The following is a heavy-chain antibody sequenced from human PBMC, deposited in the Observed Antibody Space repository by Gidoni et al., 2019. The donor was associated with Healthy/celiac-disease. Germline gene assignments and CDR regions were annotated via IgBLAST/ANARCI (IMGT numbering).Heavy chain of an antibody. J-gene: IGHJ4*02. CDR3: AREWDFWCVDY. D-gene: IGHD3-3*01. Sequence: QVQLAQSGAEVKKPGSSVKVSCKASGGTFSSYAISWVRQAPGQGLEWMGGIIPIFGTANYSQKFQGRVTITADESTSTAYMERSSLRSEDTAVYYCAREWDFWCVDYWGQGTLVTVSS. V-gene: IGHV1-69*01. CDR2: IIPIFGTA. CDR1: GGTFSSYA.